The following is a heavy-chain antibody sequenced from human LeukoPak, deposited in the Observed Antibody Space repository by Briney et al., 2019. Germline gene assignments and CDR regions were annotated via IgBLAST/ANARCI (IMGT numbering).Heavy chain of an antibody. V-gene: IGHV3-23*01. D-gene: IGHD2-8*01. CDR1: GFSFSSYA. Sequence: GGSLRLSRAAAGFSFSSYAMSWVRQAPGKGLESVSAMSGSGGSTYYADSVKGRFTISRDNSKNTLYVQMNSLRVEDTALYYCAKDRSCTNDICHGDFDYWGQGTLVTVSS. CDR2: MSGSGGST. J-gene: IGHJ4*02. CDR3: AKDRSCTNDICHGDFDY.